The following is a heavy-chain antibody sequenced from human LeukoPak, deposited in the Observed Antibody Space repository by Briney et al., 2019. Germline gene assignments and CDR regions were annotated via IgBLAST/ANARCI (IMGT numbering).Heavy chain of an antibody. Sequence: GGSLRLSCAASGFTFNSYEMNWVRQAPGKGLEWVSYINSGGSAIYYADSVKGRFTISRDNAKDSLYLQMNSLRADDTAVYYCARGGSYVHYWGQGTLVTVSS. CDR3: ARGGSYVHY. CDR2: INSGGSAI. D-gene: IGHD1-26*01. CDR1: GFTFNSYE. V-gene: IGHV3-48*03. J-gene: IGHJ4*02.